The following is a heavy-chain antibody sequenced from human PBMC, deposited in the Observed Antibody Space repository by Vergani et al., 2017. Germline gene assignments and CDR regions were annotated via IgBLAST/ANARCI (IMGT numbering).Heavy chain of an antibody. V-gene: IGHV3-23*01. D-gene: IGHD4-17*01. J-gene: IGHJ6*02. CDR3: AKGSTVTKGEYYYYGMDV. CDR1: GFTFSSYA. CDR2: ISGSGGST. Sequence: EVQLLESGGGLVQPGGSLRLSCAASGFTFSSYAMSWVRQAPGKGLEWVSAISGSGGSTYYADSVKGRFTISRDNSKNTQYLQMNSLRAEDTAVYYCAKGSTVTKGEYYYYGMDVWGQGTTVTVSS.